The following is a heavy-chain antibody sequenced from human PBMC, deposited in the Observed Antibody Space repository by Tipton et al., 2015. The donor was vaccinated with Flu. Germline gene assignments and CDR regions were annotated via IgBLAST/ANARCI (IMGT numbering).Heavy chain of an antibody. CDR2: INQIGTT. D-gene: IGHD7-27*01. V-gene: IGHV4-34*01. J-gene: IGHJ4*01. CDR1: GGSFSGYY. CDR3: ASKVANWGVWESSDY. Sequence: TLSLTCAVYGGSFSGYYWSWIRQPPGKGLEWVGEINQIGTTNYNPSLTSRVTVSADTSKKQFSLKLTSVTAADTAVYYCASKVANWGVWESSDYWGHGTLVTVSS.